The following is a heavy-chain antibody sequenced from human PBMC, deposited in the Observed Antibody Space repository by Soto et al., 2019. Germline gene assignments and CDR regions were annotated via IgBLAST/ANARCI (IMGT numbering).Heavy chain of an antibody. J-gene: IGHJ4*02. V-gene: IGHV4-59*01. CDR1: GGSISSYD. CDR2: IYYSGST. CDR3: ARAQAGSPFAY. Sequence: SETLSLTCTVSGGSISSYDWSWIRQPPGKGLEWIGYIYYSGSTNYNPSLKSRVTISVDTSKNQFSLKLSSVTAADTAVYYCARAQAGSPFAYWGQGTLVPVSS.